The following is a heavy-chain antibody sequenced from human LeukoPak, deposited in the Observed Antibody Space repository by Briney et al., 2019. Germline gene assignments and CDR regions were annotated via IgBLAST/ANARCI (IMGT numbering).Heavy chain of an antibody. Sequence: TSETLSLTCTVSGGSVSSGRDYWSWIRQPPGKGLEWIGFIYYSGSTNYNPSLKSRVTISVDTSKNHFSLRLSSVTAADTAIYYCVRTISDGSGDYWGQGILVTVSA. CDR2: IYYSGST. J-gene: IGHJ4*02. CDR1: GGSVSSGRDY. D-gene: IGHD3-10*01. CDR3: VRTISDGSGDY. V-gene: IGHV4-61*03.